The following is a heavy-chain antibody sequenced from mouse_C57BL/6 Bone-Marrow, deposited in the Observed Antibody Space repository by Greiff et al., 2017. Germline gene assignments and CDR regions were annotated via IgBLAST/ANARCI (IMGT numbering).Heavy chain of an antibody. Sequence: EVKLMESGGGLVKPGGSLKLSCAASGFTFCSYAMSWVRQTPEKRLEWVATISDGGSYTYYPDNVKGRFTISRDNAKNNLYLQMSHLKSEDTAMYYCARDPGPLYYSNWGFAYWGQGTLVTVSA. V-gene: IGHV5-4*01. CDR3: ARDPGPLYYSNWGFAY. CDR2: ISDGGSYT. J-gene: IGHJ3*01. CDR1: GFTFCSYA. D-gene: IGHD2-5*01.